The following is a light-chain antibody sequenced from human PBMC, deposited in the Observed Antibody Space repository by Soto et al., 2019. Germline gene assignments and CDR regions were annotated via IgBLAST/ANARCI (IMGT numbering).Light chain of an antibody. J-gene: IGLJ2*01. Sequence: QAVVTQESSVTVSPGGTVTLTCGSSTGTVTSGHYPYWFQHKPGQAPRTLIYDTNNRHSWTPARFSGSLLGGKAALTLSGAQSEDEADYYCLFSYSGARIFGGGTKLTVL. V-gene: IGLV7-46*01. CDR2: DTN. CDR1: TGTVTSGHY. CDR3: LFSYSGARI.